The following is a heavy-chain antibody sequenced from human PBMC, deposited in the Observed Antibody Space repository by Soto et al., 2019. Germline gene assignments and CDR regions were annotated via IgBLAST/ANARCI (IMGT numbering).Heavy chain of an antibody. V-gene: IGHV4-4*02. CDR1: GGSISSSNW. CDR3: ASRYYDILTGRADYYYYGMDV. CDR2: IYHSGST. J-gene: IGHJ6*02. Sequence: SETLSLTCAVSGGSISSSNWWSWVRQPPGKGLEWIGEIYHSGSTNYNPSLKSRVTISVDKSKNQFSLKLSSVTAADTAVYYCASRYYDILTGRADYYYYGMDVWGQGTTVTVSS. D-gene: IGHD3-9*01.